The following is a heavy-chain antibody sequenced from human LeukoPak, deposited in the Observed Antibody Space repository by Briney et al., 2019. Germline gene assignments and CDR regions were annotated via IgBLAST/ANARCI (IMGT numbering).Heavy chain of an antibody. D-gene: IGHD2/OR15-2a*01. CDR3: AGHHPRNTVDF. CDR1: GFTFSSYA. CDR2: ISDIGSI. V-gene: IGHV4-59*08. Sequence: GSLGLSCAASGFTFSSYAMSWVRQAPGKGLEWIAYISDIGSINYNPSLKSRVTISLDTSKNQFSLKLSSVTAADTAVYYCAGHHPRNTVDFWGQGTLVTVSS. J-gene: IGHJ4*02.